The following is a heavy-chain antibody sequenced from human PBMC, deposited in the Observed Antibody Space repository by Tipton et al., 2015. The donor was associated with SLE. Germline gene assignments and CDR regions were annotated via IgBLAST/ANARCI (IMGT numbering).Heavy chain of an antibody. CDR2: FYYSGTT. CDR3: ARYNSPSWFDP. J-gene: IGHJ5*02. V-gene: IGHV4-59*12. CDR1: GGSISGYS. D-gene: IGHD6-19*01. Sequence: LRLSCTVSGGSISGYSWTWIRQPPGKGLDWIGYFYYSGTTNYNPSLKSRVTISVDTSKKQFSLKLTSVIAADTAVYYCARYNSPSWFDPWGQGTLVTVSS.